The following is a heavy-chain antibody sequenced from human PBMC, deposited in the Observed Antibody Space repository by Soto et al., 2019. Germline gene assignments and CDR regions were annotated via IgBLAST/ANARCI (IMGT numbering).Heavy chain of an antibody. CDR3: ARGVQGGRYYYDSSGTLHFDY. J-gene: IGHJ4*02. D-gene: IGHD3-22*01. CDR2: IIPIFGTA. CDR1: GGTFSSYA. Sequence: ASVKVSCKASGGTFSSYAISWVRQAPGQGLEWMGGIIPIFGTANYAQKFQGRVTITADESTSTAYMELSSLRSEDTAVYYCARGVQGGRYYYDSSGTLHFDYWGQGTMVTVYS. V-gene: IGHV1-69*13.